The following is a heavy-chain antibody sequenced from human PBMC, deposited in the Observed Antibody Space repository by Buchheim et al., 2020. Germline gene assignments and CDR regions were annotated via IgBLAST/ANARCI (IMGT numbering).Heavy chain of an antibody. CDR2: IIPIFGTA. V-gene: IGHV1-69*01. Sequence: QVQLVQSGAEVKKPGSSVKVSCKASGSTFILYAIICVRQAPGQGLEWMGGIIPIFGTAHYAQKFQGRVTITADASTRTAYMELSSLKSEDTAVYYCASPSAVLRYFDGLLVNGMDVWGQGTT. CDR1: GSTFILYA. CDR3: ASPSAVLRYFDGLLVNGMDV. D-gene: IGHD3-9*01. J-gene: IGHJ6*02.